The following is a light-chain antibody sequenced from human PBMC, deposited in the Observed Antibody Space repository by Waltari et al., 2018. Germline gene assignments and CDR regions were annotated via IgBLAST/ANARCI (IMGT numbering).Light chain of an antibody. CDR2: GAA. Sequence: EIVLTQSPGTLSLSPGEIATLHCRSSQSFSSSYLAWYQQKPGLAPRLLIYGAASRATGIPDRFSGSGSGTDFTLTISRLEPEDFAVYYCQQYGTFGPGTKVDIK. V-gene: IGKV3-20*01. CDR3: QQYGT. CDR1: QSFSSSY. J-gene: IGKJ3*01.